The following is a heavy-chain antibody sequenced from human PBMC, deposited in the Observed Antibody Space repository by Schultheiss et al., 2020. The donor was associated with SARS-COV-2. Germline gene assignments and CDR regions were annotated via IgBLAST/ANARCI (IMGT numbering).Heavy chain of an antibody. D-gene: IGHD6-19*01. CDR3: ARGGWRWLVGGGWFDP. Sequence: SETLSLTCTVSGGSISSYYWSWIRQPPGKGLEWIGYIYYSGSTNYNPSLKSRVTISVDTSKNQFSLKLSSVTAADTAVYYCARGGWRWLVGGGWFDPWGQGTLVTVSS. J-gene: IGHJ5*02. CDR2: IYYSGST. CDR1: GGSISSYY. V-gene: IGHV4-59*01.